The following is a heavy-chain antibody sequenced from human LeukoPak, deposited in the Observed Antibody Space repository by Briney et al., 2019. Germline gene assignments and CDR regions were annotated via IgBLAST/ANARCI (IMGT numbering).Heavy chain of an antibody. CDR2: ISEDGSST. J-gene: IGHJ4*02. CDR3: ATIDYYNDS. CDR1: GFTFSSHW. V-gene: IGHV3-74*01. Sequence: GGSLRLSCAASGFTFSSHWMHWVRQAAGKGLVWVSRISEDGSSTNYADSVKGRFTISRDNAKNTLYLQMDSLRAEDTALYYCATIDYYNDSWGQGTLVTVSS. D-gene: IGHD2-15*01.